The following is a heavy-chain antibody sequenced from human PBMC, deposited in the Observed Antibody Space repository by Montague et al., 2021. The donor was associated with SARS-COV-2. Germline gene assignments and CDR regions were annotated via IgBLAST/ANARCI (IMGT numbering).Heavy chain of an antibody. J-gene: IGHJ4*02. CDR3: AKDLGPTASSCGSALDH. Sequence: SLRLSCAASGFTFSNYAMSWVRRAPGKGLEWISIIYSSDSSTHYADSVKGRFTVSRDDSKNTLYLQMNSLRVDDTAIYYCAKDLGPTASSCGSALDHWGQGALVTVSS. CDR2: IYSSDSST. V-gene: IGHV3-23*03. CDR1: GFTFSNYA. D-gene: IGHD3-10*01.